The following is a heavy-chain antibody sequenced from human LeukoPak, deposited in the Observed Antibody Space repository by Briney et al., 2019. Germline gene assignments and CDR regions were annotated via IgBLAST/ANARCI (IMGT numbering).Heavy chain of an antibody. J-gene: IGHJ5*02. Sequence: PGGSLRLSCAASGFTFSTYSMNWVRQAPGEGLEWVSSISGSSSYIYYADSVRGRFTISRDNAKNSLYLQMNSLRAEHTAVYYCARGQSYGWFDPWGQGTLVTVSS. CDR1: GFTFSTYS. D-gene: IGHD5-18*01. V-gene: IGHV3-21*01. CDR3: ARGQSYGWFDP. CDR2: ISGSSSYI.